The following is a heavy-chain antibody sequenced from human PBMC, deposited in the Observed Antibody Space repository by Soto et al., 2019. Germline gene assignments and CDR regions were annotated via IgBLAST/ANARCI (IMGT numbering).Heavy chain of an antibody. V-gene: IGHV1-69*01. Sequence: QVQLVQSGAEVKKPGSSVKVSCKASGGTFSSYAISWVRQAPGQGLEWMGGIIPIFGTANYAQKFQGRVTITADESTSTAYSELSSLRSEDTAVYYCASDPHSSRWKPQSYNWFDPWGQGTLVTVS. D-gene: IGHD6-13*01. CDR1: GGTFSSYA. CDR2: IIPIFGTA. J-gene: IGHJ5*02. CDR3: ASDPHSSRWKPQSYNWFDP.